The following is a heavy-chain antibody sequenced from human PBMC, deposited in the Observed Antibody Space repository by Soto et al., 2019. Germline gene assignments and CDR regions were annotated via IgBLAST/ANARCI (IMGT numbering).Heavy chain of an antibody. D-gene: IGHD2-15*01. CDR1: GFTFSSYW. V-gene: IGHV3-7*01. Sequence: EVQLVESGGGLVQPGGSLRLSCAASGFTFSSYWMSWVRQAPGKGLEWVANIKQDGSEKYYVDSVKGRFTISRDNAKNSLYLQMNSLRAEDTAVYYCARDVGQYCSGGSCYPPYYFDYWGQGTLVTVSS. J-gene: IGHJ4*02. CDR2: IKQDGSEK. CDR3: ARDVGQYCSGGSCYPPYYFDY.